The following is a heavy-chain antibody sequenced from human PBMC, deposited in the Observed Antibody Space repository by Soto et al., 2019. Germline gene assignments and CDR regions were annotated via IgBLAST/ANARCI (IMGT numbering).Heavy chain of an antibody. CDR1: GFTVSSNY. J-gene: IGHJ5*02. D-gene: IGHD3-3*01. Sequence: GGSLRLSCAASGFTVSSNYMSWVRQAPGKGLEWVSVIYSGGSTYYADSVKGRFTISRDNSKNTLYLQMNSLRAEDTAVYYCARESPRITIFGVVRTWGQGTLVTVSS. V-gene: IGHV3-66*01. CDR3: ARESPRITIFGVVRT. CDR2: IYSGGST.